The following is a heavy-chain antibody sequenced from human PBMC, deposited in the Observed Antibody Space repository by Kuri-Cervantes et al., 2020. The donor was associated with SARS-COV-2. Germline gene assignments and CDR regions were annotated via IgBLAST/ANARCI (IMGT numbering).Heavy chain of an antibody. CDR2: ISSSSSTI. J-gene: IGHJ3*02. Sequence: GGSLRLSCAASGFTFSSYSMNWVRQAPGKGLEWVSYISSSSSTIYYADSVKGRFTISRDNAKNSLYLQMNSLRAEDTAVYYCAREVIGSYSAFDIWGQGKMVTVSS. D-gene: IGHD1-26*01. CDR1: GFTFSSYS. V-gene: IGHV3-48*01. CDR3: AREVIGSYSAFDI.